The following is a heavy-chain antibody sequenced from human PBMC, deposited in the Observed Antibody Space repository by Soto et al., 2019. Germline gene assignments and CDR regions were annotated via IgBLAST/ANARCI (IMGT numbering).Heavy chain of an antibody. CDR3: SRHEQFYYYYYCMDV. V-gene: IGHV5-51*01. Sequence: GESLKITCRGSGYSFTTYWIAWVRQMPGKGLEWMGIINPGDSDTRYSPSLQGQVTISADNSISTAYLQWSSLKASDTAIYYCSRHEQFYYYYYCMDVWGQGATVTVSS. CDR2: INPGDSDT. J-gene: IGHJ6*02. CDR1: GYSFTTYW.